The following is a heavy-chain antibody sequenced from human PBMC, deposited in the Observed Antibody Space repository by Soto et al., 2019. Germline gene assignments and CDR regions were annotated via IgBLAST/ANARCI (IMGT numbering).Heavy chain of an antibody. V-gene: IGHV1-18*01. Sequence: LLNVSWKTSGWGLSIDAVGWVRQAPGQGLEWMGWVSPYNGNANYTEKFQGRVSMTTDTSTTTAYMELTSLTSDDTAIYYCAREISLILAAAAYWGQGTLVTAPQ. CDR2: VSPYNGNA. CDR1: GWGLSIDA. CDR3: AREISLILAAAAY. D-gene: IGHD2-8*02. J-gene: IGHJ4*02.